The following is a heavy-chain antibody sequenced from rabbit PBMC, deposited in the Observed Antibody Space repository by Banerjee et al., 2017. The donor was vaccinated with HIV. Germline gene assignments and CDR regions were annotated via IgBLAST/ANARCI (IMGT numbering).Heavy chain of an antibody. J-gene: IGHJ4*01. CDR1: GIDFSSYYR. CDR2: IYTGSDTT. CDR3: ARDTANDGGYFFVL. Sequence: QSLEESGGDLVKPGGTLTLTCKASGIDFSSYYRMCWVRQAPGKGLEWIGCIYTGSDTTVYASWAKGRFTISKTSSTTVTLQMTSLTAADTATYFCARDTANDGGYFFVLWGPGTLVTVS. D-gene: IGHD2-1*01. V-gene: IGHV1S40*01.